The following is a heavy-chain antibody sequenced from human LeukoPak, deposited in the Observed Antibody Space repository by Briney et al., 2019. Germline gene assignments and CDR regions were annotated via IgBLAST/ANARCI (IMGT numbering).Heavy chain of an antibody. CDR2: ISYDGSNK. CDR3: ARGVYYYDSSGYYSR. Sequence: GGSLRLSCLTSGFTLSTNAMSWVRQAPGKGLEWVAVISYDGSNKYYADSVKGRFTISRDNSKNTLYLHMNSLRAEDTAVYYCARGVYYYDSSGYYSRWGQGTLVTVSS. D-gene: IGHD3-22*01. CDR1: GFTLSTNA. V-gene: IGHV3-30-3*01. J-gene: IGHJ4*02.